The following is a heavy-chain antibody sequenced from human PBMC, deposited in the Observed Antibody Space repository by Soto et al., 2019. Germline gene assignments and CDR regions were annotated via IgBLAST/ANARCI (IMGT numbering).Heavy chain of an antibody. D-gene: IGHD1-26*01. Sequence: EVQLLESGGGLAQPGGSLRLSCAASGFIFRTYAMNWVRQAQGKGLEWVSVMDGDGSSSDYADSVRGRFTISRDNSKNTLYLQMNNLRADDTDVYYCAKDLRPDGRYDLDYWGQGALVTVSS. J-gene: IGHJ4*02. CDR2: MDGDGSSS. CDR1: GFIFRTYA. CDR3: AKDLRPDGRYDLDY. V-gene: IGHV3-23*01.